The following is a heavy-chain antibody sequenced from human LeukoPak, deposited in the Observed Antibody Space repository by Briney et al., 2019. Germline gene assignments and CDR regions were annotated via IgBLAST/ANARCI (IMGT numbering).Heavy chain of an antibody. CDR3: ARGGWYTDY. J-gene: IGHJ4*02. CDR1: GFTFSSYG. CDR2: ISYDGSNK. V-gene: IGHV3-30*03. Sequence: GGSLRLSCAASGFTFSSYGMHWVRQAPGKVLDWVAVISYDGSNKYYADSVKGRFTISRDNSKNTLYLQMNSLRAEDTAVYYCARGGWYTDYWGQGTLVTVSS. D-gene: IGHD6-19*01.